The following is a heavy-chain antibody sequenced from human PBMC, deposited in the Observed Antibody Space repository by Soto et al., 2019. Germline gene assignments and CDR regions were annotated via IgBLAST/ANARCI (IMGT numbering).Heavy chain of an antibody. J-gene: IGHJ4*02. Sequence: PGGSLRLSCGVSGFPFGPSTMSWVRQAPGKGLEWVSTISVSGGSTYYADSVKGRFTISRDNSKNTLYLQMNSLRAEDTAVYYCAKDRYDILTGYYGYFDYWGQGTLVTVSS. CDR1: GFPFGPST. CDR3: AKDRYDILTGYYGYFDY. V-gene: IGHV3-23*01. D-gene: IGHD3-9*01. CDR2: ISVSGGST.